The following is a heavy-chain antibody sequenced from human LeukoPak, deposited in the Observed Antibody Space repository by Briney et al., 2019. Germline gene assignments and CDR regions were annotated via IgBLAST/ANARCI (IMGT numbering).Heavy chain of an antibody. CDR3: ARAAEADYYDSSGYYDY. J-gene: IGHJ4*02. V-gene: IGHV1-2*02. Sequence: ASVKVSCKASGYTFTGYYMHWVRQAPGQGLEWMGWINPNSGGTNYAQKFQGRVTMTRDTSISTAYMELSRLRSDDTAVYYCARAAEADYYDSSGYYDYWGQGTLVTVSS. CDR2: INPNSGGT. CDR1: GYTFTGYY. D-gene: IGHD3-22*01.